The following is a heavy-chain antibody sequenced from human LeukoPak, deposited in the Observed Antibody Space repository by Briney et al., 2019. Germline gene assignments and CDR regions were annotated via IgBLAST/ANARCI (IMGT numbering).Heavy chain of an antibody. Sequence: SETLSVSCTVSGASFDNSYCWTWVRQPPGKRPEWIGTIYSSEFTYYSPSLRSRVTISADTSKNLFSLRLTSVTAADTADCARGSDDYKLGNYWGQGFLVTVSS. CDR3: ARGSDDYKLGNY. J-gene: IGHJ4*02. CDR2: IYSSEFT. CDR1: GASFDNSYC. D-gene: IGHD4/OR15-4a*01. V-gene: IGHV4-39*01.